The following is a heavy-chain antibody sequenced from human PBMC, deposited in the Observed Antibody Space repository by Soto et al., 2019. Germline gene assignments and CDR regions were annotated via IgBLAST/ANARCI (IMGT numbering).Heavy chain of an antibody. CDR3: ARAGALDTAMATIDY. V-gene: IGHV1-2*02. Sequence: GASVKVSCKASGYTFTGYYMHWVRQAPGQGLEWMGWINPNSGGTNYAQKFQGRVTMTRDTSISTAYMELSRLRSGDTAVYYCARAGALDTAMATIDYWGQGTLVTVSS. CDR1: GYTFTGYY. CDR2: INPNSGGT. J-gene: IGHJ4*02. D-gene: IGHD5-18*01.